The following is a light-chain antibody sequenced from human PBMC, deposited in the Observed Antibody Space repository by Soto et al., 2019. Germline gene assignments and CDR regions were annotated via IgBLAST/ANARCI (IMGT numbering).Light chain of an antibody. CDR2: DVS. J-gene: IGLJ1*01. CDR3: SSYIPNSSTDV. Sequence: QSVLTQPASVSGSPGQSITISCTGTSSDVGGYNYVPWYQHHPGKAPKRMIHDVSNRPSGVSNRFSGSKSGNTASLTISGLQAEDEADYYCSSYIPNSSTDVFGTGTKLTVL. CDR1: SSDVGGYNY. V-gene: IGLV2-14*03.